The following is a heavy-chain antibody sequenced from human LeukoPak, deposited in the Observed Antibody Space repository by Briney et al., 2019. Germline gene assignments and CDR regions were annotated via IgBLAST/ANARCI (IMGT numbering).Heavy chain of an antibody. Sequence: SETLSLTCAVYGGSFSGYYWSWIRQPPGKGLEWIGEINHSGSTNYNPSLKSRVTISVGTSKNQFSLKLSSVTAADTAVYYCARSQVPAAIDYWGQGTLVTVSS. D-gene: IGHD2-2*01. V-gene: IGHV4-34*01. J-gene: IGHJ4*02. CDR2: INHSGST. CDR1: GGSFSGYY. CDR3: ARSQVPAAIDY.